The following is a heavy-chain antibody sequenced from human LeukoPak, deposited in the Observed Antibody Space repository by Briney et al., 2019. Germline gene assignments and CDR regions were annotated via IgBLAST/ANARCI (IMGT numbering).Heavy chain of an antibody. CDR1: GFTFSGFS. CDR3: ARDRYCSGGSCSSVRFDP. CDR2: IVSGGDIT. V-gene: IGHV3-23*01. Sequence: GGSLRLSCVASGFTFSGFSMSWVRQPPGKGLEWVSVIVSGGDITYYADSVKGRFTISRDNSKSTLYLQLNSLRAEDTALYYCARDRYCSGGSCSSVRFDPWGQGTLVTVSS. J-gene: IGHJ5*02. D-gene: IGHD2-15*01.